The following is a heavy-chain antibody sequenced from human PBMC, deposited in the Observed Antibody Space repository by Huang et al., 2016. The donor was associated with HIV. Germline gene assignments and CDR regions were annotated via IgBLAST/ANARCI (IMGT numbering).Heavy chain of an antibody. D-gene: IGHD3-22*01. Sequence: EVQLVESGGGLVQPGGSLRLSCAASGFTFSSYWMHWVRQAPGKGLVGVSRINSDWSSAGYADSVKGRFTISRDNAKNTLYLQMNSLRAEDTAVYYCVRDPRIQSWLNYFDYWGQGTLVSVSS. CDR2: INSDWSSA. V-gene: IGHV3-74*01. CDR1: GFTFSSYW. CDR3: VRDPRIQSWLNYFDY. J-gene: IGHJ4*02.